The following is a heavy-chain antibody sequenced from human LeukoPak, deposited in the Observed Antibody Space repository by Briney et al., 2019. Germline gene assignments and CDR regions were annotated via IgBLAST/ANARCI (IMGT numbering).Heavy chain of an antibody. CDR2: IYTSGST. CDR1: GGSISSYY. J-gene: IGHJ6*02. Sequence: SETLSLTCTVSGGSISSYYWSWIRQPAGKGLEWIGRIYTSGSTNYNPSLKSRVTMSVDTSKNQFSLKLSSVTAADTAVYYCARDGGAHSYYHYGMDVWGQGTTVTVPS. V-gene: IGHV4-4*07. D-gene: IGHD2-21*01. CDR3: ARDGGAHSYYHYGMDV.